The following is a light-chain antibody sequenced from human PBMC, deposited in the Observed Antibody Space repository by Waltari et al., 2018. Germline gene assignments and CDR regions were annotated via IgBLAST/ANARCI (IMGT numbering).Light chain of an antibody. Sequence: EIVLTQSPATLSLSPGERATLSCRASQSINSYLAWYHQKPGQPPRLLIYDSSNRATGIPARFSGSGSGTDFTLTISSLEPEDFAVYYCQQRYNWRKAFGQGTKVEIK. CDR2: DSS. CDR3: QQRYNWRKA. J-gene: IGKJ1*01. V-gene: IGKV3-11*01. CDR1: QSINSY.